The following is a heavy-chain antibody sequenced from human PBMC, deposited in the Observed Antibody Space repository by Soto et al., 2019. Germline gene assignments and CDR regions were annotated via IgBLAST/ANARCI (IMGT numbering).Heavy chain of an antibody. CDR1: GYTFTSYA. CDR2: INAGNGNT. D-gene: IGHD3-3*01. Sequence: ASVKVSCKASGYTFTSYAMHWVRQAPGQRLERMGWINAGNGNTKYSQKFQGRVTITRDTSASTAYMELSSLRSEDTAVYYCAVTYYDFWSGYYTPYGMDVWGQGTTVTVSS. J-gene: IGHJ6*02. V-gene: IGHV1-3*01. CDR3: AVTYYDFWSGYYTPYGMDV.